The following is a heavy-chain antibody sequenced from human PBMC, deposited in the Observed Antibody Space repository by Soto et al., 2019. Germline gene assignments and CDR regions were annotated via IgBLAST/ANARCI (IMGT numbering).Heavy chain of an antibody. V-gene: IGHV1-2*02. J-gene: IGHJ6*02. D-gene: IGHD1-26*01. CDR3: ARGTYSGSYFYYHYGMDV. Sequence: ASVKVSCKASGYSFTANSMHWVRQAPGQGLEWMGWINPNNGGTNYARKFQGRVTITGDESTSTAYMELSSLRSEDTAVYYCARGTYSGSYFYYHYGMDVWGQGTTVTVSS. CDR1: GYSFTANS. CDR2: INPNNGGT.